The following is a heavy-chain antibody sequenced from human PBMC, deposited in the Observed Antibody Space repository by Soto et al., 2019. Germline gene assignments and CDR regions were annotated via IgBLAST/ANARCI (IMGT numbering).Heavy chain of an antibody. CDR2: ISYDGSNK. CDR3: AEGIRFDP. Sequence: QVQLVESGGGVVQPGRSLRLSCAASGFTFSSYAMHWVRQAPGKGLEWVAAISYDGSNKNYADSVKGRFTISRDNSKNTLYLQMNSLRAEDTAVYYCAEGIRFDPWGQGTLVTVSS. V-gene: IGHV3-30-3*01. D-gene: IGHD3-10*01. J-gene: IGHJ5*02. CDR1: GFTFSSYA.